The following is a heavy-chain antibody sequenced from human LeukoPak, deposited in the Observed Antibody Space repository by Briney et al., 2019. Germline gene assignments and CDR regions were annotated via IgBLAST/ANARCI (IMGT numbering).Heavy chain of an antibody. CDR2: ISWNSGSI. J-gene: IGHJ4*02. CDR1: GFTFDDYA. Sequence: PGRSLRLSCAASGFTFDDYAMHWVRQAPGKGLEWVSGISWNSGSIGYADSVKGRFTISRDNAKNFLYLQMNSLRAEDTALYYCAKDRDYSSSGASVDYWGQGTLVTVSS. CDR3: AKDRDYSSSGASVDY. V-gene: IGHV3-9*01. D-gene: IGHD6-6*01.